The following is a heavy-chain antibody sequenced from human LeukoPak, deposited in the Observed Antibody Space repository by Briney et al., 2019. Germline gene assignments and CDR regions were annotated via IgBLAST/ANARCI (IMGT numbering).Heavy chain of an antibody. J-gene: IGHJ6*03. CDR3: ARGRARPGLYYYYYYMDV. CDR2: INHSGST. CDR1: GGSFSGYY. Sequence: KPSETLSLTCAVYGGSFSGYYWSWIRQPPGKGLEWIGEINHSGSTNYNPSLKSRVTISVDTSKNQFSLKLSSVTAADTAVYYCARGRARPGLYYYYYYMDVWGKGTTVTVSS. V-gene: IGHV4-34*01. D-gene: IGHD6-6*01.